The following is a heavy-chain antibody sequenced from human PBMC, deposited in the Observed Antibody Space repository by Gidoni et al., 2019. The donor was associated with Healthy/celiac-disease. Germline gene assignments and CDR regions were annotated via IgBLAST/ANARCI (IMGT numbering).Heavy chain of an antibody. CDR1: GFTFSSYS. J-gene: IGHJ6*02. D-gene: IGHD2-2*01. CDR2: MRSSSSYI. Sequence: EVQLVESGGGLVKPGGSLRLSCAASGFTFSSYSMNWVRQAPGKGLEWVSAMRSSSSYIYYADSVKGRFTISRDNAKNSLYLQMNSLRAEDTAVYYCARDLLPSLYQLLNSPTRGYYYYGMDVWGQGTTVTVSS. CDR3: ARDLLPSLYQLLNSPTRGYYYYGMDV. V-gene: IGHV3-21*01.